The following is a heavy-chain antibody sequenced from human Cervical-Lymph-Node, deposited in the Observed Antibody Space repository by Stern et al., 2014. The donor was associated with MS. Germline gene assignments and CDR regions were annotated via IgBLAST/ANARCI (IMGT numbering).Heavy chain of an antibody. CDR2: IIPILGTA. D-gene: IGHD2-2*01. CDR1: GGTFSSYG. J-gene: IGHJ5*02. V-gene: IGHV1-69*01. Sequence: VQLVESGAEVKKPGSSGKVSCKASGGTFSSYGISWVRQAPGQGLEWMGGIIPILGTANYAQKFQGRVTITADESTSTAYMELSSLRSEDTAVYYCARTDKYCSSASCSGNWFDPWGQGTLVTVSS. CDR3: ARTDKYCSSASCSGNWFDP.